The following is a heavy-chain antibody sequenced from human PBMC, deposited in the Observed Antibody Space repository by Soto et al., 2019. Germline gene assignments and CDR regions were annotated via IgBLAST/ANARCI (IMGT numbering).Heavy chain of an antibody. CDR3: AKDPRYYDSGGYYDY. CDR1: GFSFTIFA. D-gene: IGHD3-22*01. V-gene: IGHV3-23*01. Sequence: EVQLLESGGGLVQPEGSLRLSCAASGFSFTIFAMSWVRQAPGKGLEWVSAVSGSGSTTYYADSVKGRFTISRDNSKKTSYLYMNSLRADDTAVYYCAKDPRYYDSGGYYDYWGQGALVTVSS. J-gene: IGHJ4*02. CDR2: VSGSGSTT.